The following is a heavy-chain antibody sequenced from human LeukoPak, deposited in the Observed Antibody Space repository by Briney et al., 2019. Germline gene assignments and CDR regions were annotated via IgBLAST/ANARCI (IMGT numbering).Heavy chain of an antibody. CDR2: IYNSGIT. CDR3: ARDLTRPIAVAGSVLHYFDY. D-gene: IGHD6-19*01. J-gene: IGHJ4*02. CDR1: GGSISSNYY. Sequence: KPSQTLSLTCTVSGGSISSNYYWSWIRQPAGQGLEYIGRIYNSGITNYNPSLKSRVTISVDTSKNQFSLKLSSVTAADTAVYYCARDLTRPIAVAGSVLHYFDYWGQGTLVTVSS. V-gene: IGHV4-61*02.